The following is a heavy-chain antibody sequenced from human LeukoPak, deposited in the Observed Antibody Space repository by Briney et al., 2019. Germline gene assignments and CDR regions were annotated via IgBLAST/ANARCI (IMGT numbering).Heavy chain of an antibody. CDR3: ARPGTVFTKDAFDI. Sequence: LETLSLTCTVSGGSLSSSSYYWGWIRQPPGKGLEWIGSIYYSGSTYYNPSLKSRVTISVDTSKNQFSLKLSSVTAADTAVYYCARPGTVFTKDAFDIWGQGTMVTVSS. V-gene: IGHV4-39*01. J-gene: IGHJ3*02. CDR1: GGSLSSSSYY. CDR2: IYYSGST. D-gene: IGHD1-1*01.